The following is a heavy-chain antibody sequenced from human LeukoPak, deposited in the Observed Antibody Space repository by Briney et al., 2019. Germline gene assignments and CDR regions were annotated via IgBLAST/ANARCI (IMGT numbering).Heavy chain of an antibody. J-gene: IGHJ1*01. CDR1: GFTFSSYA. Sequence: PGGSLRLSCAASGFTFSSYAISWVRQAPGKGLEWVSAISGSGGSTYYADSVKGRFTISRDNSKNTLYLQMNSLRAEDTAVYYCAKGLHGGWYVGYFQHWGQGNLVTVSS. D-gene: IGHD6-19*01. CDR2: ISGSGGST. V-gene: IGHV3-23*01. CDR3: AKGLHGGWYVGYFQH.